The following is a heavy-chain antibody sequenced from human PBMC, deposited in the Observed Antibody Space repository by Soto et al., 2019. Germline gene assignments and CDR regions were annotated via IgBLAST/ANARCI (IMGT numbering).Heavy chain of an antibody. J-gene: IGHJ6*03. CDR2: ISSNGVGT. Sequence: GGSLRLSCAASGFTFTSHTMNWVRQAPGKGLEYVSGISSNGVGTYYANSVQGRFTISRDNSKNTVYLQMGSLRPEDMAVYYCARRARPDFYYMDVWGKGTTVTVSS. CDR1: GFTFTSHT. D-gene: IGHD6-6*01. CDR3: ARRARPDFYYMDV. V-gene: IGHV3-64*01.